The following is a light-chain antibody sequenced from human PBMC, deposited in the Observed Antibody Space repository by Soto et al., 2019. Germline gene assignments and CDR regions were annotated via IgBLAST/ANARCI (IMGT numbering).Light chain of an antibody. J-gene: IGKJ4*01. CDR1: QSVNNRY. CDR2: GAS. CDR3: QQHGRSPGVT. Sequence: EIVLTQSPGTLSLSPGERATLSCRASQSVNNRYLAWYQQIPGQAPRLVIFGASSRATGIPDRFSGSGSGTDFTITISRLEPADFAVYYCQQHGRSPGVTVGGETKVEIK. V-gene: IGKV3-20*01.